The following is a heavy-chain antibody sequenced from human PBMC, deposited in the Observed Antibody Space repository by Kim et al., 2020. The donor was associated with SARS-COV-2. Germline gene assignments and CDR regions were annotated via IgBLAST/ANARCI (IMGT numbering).Heavy chain of an antibody. CDR2: IYYSGST. V-gene: IGHV4-39*07. CDR3: ARDRSYYGSGRP. J-gene: IGHJ5*02. Sequence: SETLSLTCTVSGGSISSSSYYWGWIRQTPGKGLEWIGSIYYSGSTYYNPSLKSRVTISVDTSKNQFSLKLSSVTAADTAVYYCARDRSYYGSGRPWGQGT. D-gene: IGHD3-10*01. CDR1: GGSISSSSYY.